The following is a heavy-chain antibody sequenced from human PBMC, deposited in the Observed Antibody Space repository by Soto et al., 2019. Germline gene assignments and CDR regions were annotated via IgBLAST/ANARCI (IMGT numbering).Heavy chain of an antibody. V-gene: IGHV3-72*01. CDR1: GFTFSDHY. CDR2: SRNKANSYTT. CDR3: VRTSRGDPRDFDY. D-gene: IGHD3-16*01. Sequence: EVQLVESGGGLVQPGGSLRLSCSVSGFTFSDHYMDWVRQAPGKGLEWVARSRNKANSYTTEYAASVKGRFTISRDDSKNSLYLQMNSLETEDMALYYCVRTSRGDPRDFDYWGRGTLVTVSS. J-gene: IGHJ4*02.